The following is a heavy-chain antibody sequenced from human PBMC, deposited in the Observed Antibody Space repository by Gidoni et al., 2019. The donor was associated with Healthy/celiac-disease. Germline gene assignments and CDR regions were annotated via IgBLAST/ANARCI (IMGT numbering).Heavy chain of an antibody. J-gene: IGHJ3*02. CDR2: IYYSGST. D-gene: IGHD6-19*01. CDR3: ARLRYSSGWYEGRHAFDI. CDR1: GGSISSYY. Sequence: QVQLQESGPGLVKPSETLSLTCTVSGGSISSYYWSWIRQPPGKGLEWIGYIYYSGSTNYNPSLKSRVTISVDTSKNQFSLKLSSVTAADTAVYYCARLRYSSGWYEGRHAFDIWGQGTMVTVSS. V-gene: IGHV4-59*08.